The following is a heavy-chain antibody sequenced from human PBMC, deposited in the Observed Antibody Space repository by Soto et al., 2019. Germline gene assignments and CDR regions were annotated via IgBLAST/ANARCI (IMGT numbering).Heavy chain of an antibody. CDR3: ARVGYYGSGSLIEGFAS. CDR2: INWNGGST. D-gene: IGHD3-10*01. J-gene: IGHJ4*02. Sequence: GSLRLSCAASGFTFDDYGMTWVRQAPGKGLEWVSGINWNGGSTDYADSVKGRFTISRDNAKNSLHLQMNSLRVEDTALYHCARVGYYGSGSLIEGFASWGQGTLVPVST. V-gene: IGHV3-20*01. CDR1: GFTFDDYG.